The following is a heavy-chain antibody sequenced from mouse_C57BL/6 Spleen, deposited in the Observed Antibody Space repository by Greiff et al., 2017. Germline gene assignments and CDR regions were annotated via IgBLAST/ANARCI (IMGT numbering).Heavy chain of an antibody. D-gene: IGHD2-1*01. Sequence: QVQLQQSGPELVKPGASVKISCKASGYAFSSSWMNWVKQRPGQGLEWIGRIYPGDGDTNYNGKFKGKATLTADKSSSTAYMQLSSLTSEDSAVYFCARFDGNYIYAMDYWGQGTSVTVSS. CDR1: GYAFSSSW. V-gene: IGHV1-82*01. CDR2: IYPGDGDT. J-gene: IGHJ4*01. CDR3: ARFDGNYIYAMDY.